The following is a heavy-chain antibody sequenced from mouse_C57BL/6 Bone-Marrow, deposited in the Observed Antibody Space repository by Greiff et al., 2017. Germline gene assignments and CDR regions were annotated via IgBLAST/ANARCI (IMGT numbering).Heavy chain of an antibody. J-gene: IGHJ4*01. Sequence: EVKLVESGGGLVKPGGSLKLSCAASGFTFSDYGMHWVRQAPEKGLEWVAYISSGSSTIYYADTVKGRFTISRDNAKNTLFLQMTSLRSEDTAMYYCARPGGLYAMDYWGQGTSVTVSS. CDR3: ARPGGLYAMDY. D-gene: IGHD3-1*01. CDR2: ISSGSSTI. V-gene: IGHV5-17*01. CDR1: GFTFSDYG.